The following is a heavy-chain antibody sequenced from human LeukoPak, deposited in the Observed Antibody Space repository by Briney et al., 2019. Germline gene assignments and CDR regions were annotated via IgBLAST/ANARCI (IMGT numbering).Heavy chain of an antibody. Sequence: SETLSLTCTVSGGSMSSYYWSWIRQPPGKGLEWIGYIHYSGSTNYNPSLKSRVTTSVDTSKNQFSLKLSSVTAADTAVYCCARFIAAADSLDHWGQGTLVTVSS. V-gene: IGHV4-59*01. CDR3: ARFIAAADSLDH. CDR1: GGSMSSYY. J-gene: IGHJ4*02. D-gene: IGHD6-13*01. CDR2: IHYSGST.